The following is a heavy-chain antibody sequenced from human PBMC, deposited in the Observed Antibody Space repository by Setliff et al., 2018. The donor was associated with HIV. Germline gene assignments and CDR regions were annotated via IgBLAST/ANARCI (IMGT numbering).Heavy chain of an antibody. V-gene: IGHV4-59*11. CDR3: ASLTIFGVVMATYYIDV. Sequence: PSETLSLTCTVSGGSISSHYWSWIRQPPGKGLEWIGYIYYSGNTNYNPSLKSRVTISVDTSKNQFSLKLSSLTAADTAVYYCASLTIFGVVMATYYIDVWGKGTTVTVSS. CDR1: GGSISSHY. D-gene: IGHD3-3*01. CDR2: IYYSGNT. J-gene: IGHJ6*03.